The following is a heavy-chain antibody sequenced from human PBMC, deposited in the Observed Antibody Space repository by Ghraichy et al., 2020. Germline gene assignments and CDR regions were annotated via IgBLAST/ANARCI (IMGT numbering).Heavy chain of an antibody. V-gene: IGHV4-34*01. Sequence: GGSFSGYYWSWIRQSPGKGLEWIGEILPSGSTAYNPSLGSRVTISLDASKIHFSLKLSSVTAADTAVYYCVRGMWFGESSYRRGMDVWGQGTTVTVSS. J-gene: IGHJ6*02. CDR1: GGSFSGYY. D-gene: IGHD3-10*01. CDR3: VRGMWFGESSYRRGMDV. CDR2: ILPSGST.